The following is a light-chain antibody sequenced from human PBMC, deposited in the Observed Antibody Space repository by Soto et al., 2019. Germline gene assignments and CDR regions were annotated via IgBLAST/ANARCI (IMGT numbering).Light chain of an antibody. CDR2: GAS. Sequence: IQLTQSPSSLSASVGDRVTITCRASQGISSYLAWYLQKPGKAPKLLIYGASILQSGVPSRFSGSRSGTDFTLTINSLQPEYFASYYCQQLNSYPLTFGGGTKVEIK. J-gene: IGKJ4*01. CDR3: QQLNSYPLT. CDR1: QGISSY. V-gene: IGKV1-9*01.